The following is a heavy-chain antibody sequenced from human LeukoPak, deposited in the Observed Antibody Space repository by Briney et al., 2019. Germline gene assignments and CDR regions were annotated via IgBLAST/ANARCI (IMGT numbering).Heavy chain of an antibody. D-gene: IGHD6-19*01. J-gene: IGHJ6*03. Sequence: GGSLRLSCAASGFTFSSYSMNWVRQAPGKGLEWVSSISSSSSYIYYADSVKGRFTISRDNAKNSLYLQMNSLRAEDTAVYYCARGAQWLVPPGYMDVWGKGTTVTVSS. CDR3: ARGAQWLVPPGYMDV. CDR1: GFTFSSYS. CDR2: ISSSSSYI. V-gene: IGHV3-21*01.